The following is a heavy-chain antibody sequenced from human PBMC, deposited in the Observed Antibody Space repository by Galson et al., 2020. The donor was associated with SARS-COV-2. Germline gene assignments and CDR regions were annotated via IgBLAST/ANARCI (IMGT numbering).Heavy chain of an antibody. Sequence: SETLSLTCAVYGGSFSGYYWSWIRQPPGKGLEWIGEINHSGSTNYNPSLKSRVTISVDTSKNQFSLKLSSVTAADTAVYYCARVLAVAGLRTIYYYFYGMDVWGQGTTVTVSS. J-gene: IGHJ6*02. CDR3: ARVLAVAGLRTIYYYFYGMDV. CDR1: GGSFSGYY. V-gene: IGHV4-34*01. D-gene: IGHD6-19*01. CDR2: INHSGST.